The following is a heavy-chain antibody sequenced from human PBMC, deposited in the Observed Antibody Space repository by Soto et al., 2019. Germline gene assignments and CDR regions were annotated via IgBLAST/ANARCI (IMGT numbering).Heavy chain of an antibody. CDR1: GLSFDNYA. Sequence: EVQFLESGGGVVRPGGSLRLSCVACGLSFDNYAMTWVRQSPGKGLEWLACITGNGAVTSYTDSVRGRFTISRDNSKNTLYLQMDSLRADATAVYYCGKDPNGDYFGTFDFWGQGTTVTVSS. J-gene: IGHJ3*01. CDR2: ITGNGAVT. CDR3: GKDPNGDYFGTFDF. V-gene: IGHV3-23*01. D-gene: IGHD4-17*01.